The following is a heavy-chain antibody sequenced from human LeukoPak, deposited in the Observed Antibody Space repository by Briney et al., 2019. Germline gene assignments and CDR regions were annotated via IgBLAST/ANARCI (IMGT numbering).Heavy chain of an antibody. V-gene: IGHV3-15*01. J-gene: IGHJ4*02. CDR2: IKSKTDGGTT. CDR3: TVGYSGYGYYFDY. CDR1: GFTFSNAW. D-gene: IGHD5-12*01. Sequence: PGGSLRLSCAASGFTFSNAWMSWVRQAPGKGLEWVGRIKSKTDGGTTDYTAPVKGRFTISRDDSKNTLYLQMNSLKTEDTAVYYCTVGYSGYGYYFDYWGQGTLVTVSS.